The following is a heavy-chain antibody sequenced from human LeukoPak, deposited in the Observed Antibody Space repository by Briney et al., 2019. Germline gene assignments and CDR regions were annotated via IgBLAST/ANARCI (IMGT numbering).Heavy chain of an antibody. V-gene: IGHV4-59*01. D-gene: IGHD6-6*01. Sequence: SETPSLTCTVSGGSISTYYWSWIRQPPGEGLEWIGYIYYSGTTNYNPSLKSRVTISVDTSKNQFSLKLSSVTAADTAVYYCARVLAASDAFDIWGQGTMVTVSS. J-gene: IGHJ3*02. CDR3: ARVLAASDAFDI. CDR1: GGSISTYY. CDR2: IYYSGTT.